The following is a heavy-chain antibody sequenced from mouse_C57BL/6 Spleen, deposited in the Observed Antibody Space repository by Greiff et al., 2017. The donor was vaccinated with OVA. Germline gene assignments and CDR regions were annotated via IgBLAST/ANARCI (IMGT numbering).Heavy chain of an antibody. CDR2: ISYDGSN. Sequence: ESGPGLVKPSQSLSLTCSVTGYSITSGYYWNWIRQFPGNKLEWMGYISYDGSNNYNPSLKNRISISRDTSKNQFFLKLNSVTTEDTATYYCAHYGNYGYFDVWGTGTTVTVSS. CDR3: AHYGNYGYFDV. V-gene: IGHV3-6*01. CDR1: GYSITSGYY. J-gene: IGHJ1*03. D-gene: IGHD2-1*01.